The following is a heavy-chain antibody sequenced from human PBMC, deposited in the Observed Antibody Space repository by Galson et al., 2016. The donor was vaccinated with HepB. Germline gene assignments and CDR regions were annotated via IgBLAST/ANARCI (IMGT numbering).Heavy chain of an antibody. D-gene: IGHD4-17*01. CDR3: ARDDYVGDTFDM. CDR2: TYYRSKWYS. CDR1: GDSVSSNTAA. Sequence: CAISGDSVSSNTAAWNWIRQSPSRGLEWLGRTYYRSKWYSEYAVSVESRITINADTSKNQLSLQLNSVTPEDTAVYYCARDDYVGDTFDMWGQGTMVTVSS. J-gene: IGHJ3*02. V-gene: IGHV6-1*01.